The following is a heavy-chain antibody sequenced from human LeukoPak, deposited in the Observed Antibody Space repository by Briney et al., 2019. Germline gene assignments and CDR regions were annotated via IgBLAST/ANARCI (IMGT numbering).Heavy chain of an antibody. D-gene: IGHD3-22*01. V-gene: IGHV3-33*08. Sequence: PGGSLRLSCAASGFTFINYWMGWVRQAPGKGLEWVAVIWYDGSNKYYADSVKGRFTISRDNSKNTLYLQMNSLRAEDTAVYYCARDHYYDSSGYKDWGQGTLVTVSS. J-gene: IGHJ4*02. CDR3: ARDHYYDSSGYKD. CDR1: GFTFINYW. CDR2: IWYDGSNK.